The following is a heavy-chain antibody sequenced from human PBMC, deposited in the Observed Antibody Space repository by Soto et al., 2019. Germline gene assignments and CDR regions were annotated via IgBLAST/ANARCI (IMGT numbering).Heavy chain of an antibody. CDR1: GGTFSSYA. CDR2: IIPIFGTA. CDR3: APLGPHYTETGTTPPY. V-gene: IGHV1-69*13. J-gene: IGHJ4*02. D-gene: IGHD1-7*01. Sequence: ASVKVSCKASGGTFSSYAISWVRQAPGQGLEWMGGIIPIFGTANYAQKFQGRVTITADESTSTAYMELSSLRSEDTAVYYCAPLGPHYTETGTTPPYWGQGTLVTVSS.